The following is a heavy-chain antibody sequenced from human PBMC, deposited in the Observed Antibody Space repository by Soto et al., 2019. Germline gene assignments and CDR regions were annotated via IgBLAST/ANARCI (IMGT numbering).Heavy chain of an antibody. Sequence: EVQLVESGGGVVKPGGSLRLSCAASGFTFSNYSMNWVRQAPGKGLEWVSCISSSSSYRYYADSVKGRFSISRDNANNSLFQQMNRRRAEKTAVYYSADRSGVAAPYDYYGMDVWGQGTTVTVSS. V-gene: IGHV3-21*01. CDR3: ADRSGVAAPYDYYGMDV. CDR1: GFTFSNYS. CDR2: ISSSSSYR. J-gene: IGHJ6*02. D-gene: IGHD2-15*01.